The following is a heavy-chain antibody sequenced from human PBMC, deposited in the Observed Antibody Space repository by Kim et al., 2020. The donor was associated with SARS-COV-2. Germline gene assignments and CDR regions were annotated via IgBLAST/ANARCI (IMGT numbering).Heavy chain of an antibody. V-gene: IGHV3-33*06. CDR3: AKVRGSGEPTKYAFDI. J-gene: IGHJ3*02. Sequence: SVKGRFTISRDNSKNTLYQQMNSLRAEDTAVYYCAKVRGSGEPTKYAFDIGGQGTMVTVSS. D-gene: IGHD3-10*01.